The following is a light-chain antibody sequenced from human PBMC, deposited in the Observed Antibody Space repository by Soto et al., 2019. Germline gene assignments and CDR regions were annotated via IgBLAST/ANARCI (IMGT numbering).Light chain of an antibody. V-gene: IGLV2-14*01. CDR2: EVS. CDR1: SSDVGGYNY. J-gene: IGLJ3*02. Sequence: QSALTQPASVSGSPGQSITISCTGTSSDVGGYNYVSWYQQHPDKAPKLLISEVSNWPSGVSNRFSGSKSGNTASLTISGLQAEDEADYYCGSFTSTSTVVFGGGTKLTVL. CDR3: GSFTSTSTVV.